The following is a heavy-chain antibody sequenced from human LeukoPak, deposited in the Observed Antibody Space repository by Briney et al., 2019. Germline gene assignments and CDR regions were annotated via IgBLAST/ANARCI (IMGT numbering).Heavy chain of an antibody. V-gene: IGHV4-34*01. CDR2: IDHSGST. Sequence: PSETLSLTCAVYGGSFSGYYWSWIRQPPGKGLEWIGEIDHSGSTNYNPSLKSRVTISVDTSKNQFSLKLKSVTTADTAVYFCASFYSGGWYGWFDPWGQGTLVIVSS. J-gene: IGHJ5*02. CDR1: GGSFSGYY. CDR3: ASFYSGGWYGWFDP. D-gene: IGHD2-15*01.